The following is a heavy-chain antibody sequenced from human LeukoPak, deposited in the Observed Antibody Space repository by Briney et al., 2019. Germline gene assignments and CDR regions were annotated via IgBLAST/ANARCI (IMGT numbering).Heavy chain of an antibody. CDR2: IKQDRSEK. CDR3: ARESWGIAAAGTRVIFEDY. J-gene: IGHJ4*02. Sequence: GGSLRLSCAAFGFTFSSYWMSWVRQAPGKGLEWVANIKQDRSEKYYVDSVKGRFTISRDNAKNSLYLQMNSLRAEDTAVYYCARESWGIAAAGTRVIFEDYWGQGTLVTVSS. V-gene: IGHV3-7*01. CDR1: GFTFSSYW. D-gene: IGHD6-13*01.